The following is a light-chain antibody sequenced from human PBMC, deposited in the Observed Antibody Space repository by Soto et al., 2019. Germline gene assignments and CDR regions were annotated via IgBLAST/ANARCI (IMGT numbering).Light chain of an antibody. V-gene: IGLV2-14*01. J-gene: IGLJ1*01. Sequence: QSALTQPASVSGSPGQSITISCTGTSSDVGGYNYVSWYQQHPGKAPKLMIYEVSNRPSGVSNRFSGSKSGNTASLTISGLQAGDEADYYCSSYTSSSPLVFGTGTKLTVL. CDR3: SSYTSSSPLV. CDR1: SSDVGGYNY. CDR2: EVS.